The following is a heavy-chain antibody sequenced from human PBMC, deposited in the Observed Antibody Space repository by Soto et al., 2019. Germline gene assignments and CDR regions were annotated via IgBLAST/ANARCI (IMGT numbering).Heavy chain of an antibody. CDR3: ARLYGLDAFDF. Sequence: HSETLSLTCTVSGGSISSYYWSWIRQPPGKGLEWIGYIFYSGSTNYNSSLKSRVTISVDTSKNQFSLKLSSVTAADTAVYYCARLYGLDAFDFWGQGTMVTVSS. CDR1: GGSISSYY. V-gene: IGHV4-59*08. CDR2: IFYSGST. D-gene: IGHD3-16*02. J-gene: IGHJ3*01.